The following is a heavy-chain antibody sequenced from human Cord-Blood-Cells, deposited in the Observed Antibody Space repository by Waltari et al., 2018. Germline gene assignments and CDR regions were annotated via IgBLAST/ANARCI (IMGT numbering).Heavy chain of an antibody. J-gene: IGHJ6*03. CDR1: GYTFTGYY. CDR2: INPNSGGT. D-gene: IGHD1-26*01. CDR3: ARGGATTPHYYYYYMDV. Sequence: QVQLVQSGAAVKKPGASVKVSCKASGYTFTGYYMHWVRQAPGQGLEWMGWINPNSGGTNYAQKFQGRVTMTRDTSISTAYMELSRLRSDDTAVYYCARGGATTPHYYYYYMDVWGKGTTVTVSS. V-gene: IGHV1-2*02.